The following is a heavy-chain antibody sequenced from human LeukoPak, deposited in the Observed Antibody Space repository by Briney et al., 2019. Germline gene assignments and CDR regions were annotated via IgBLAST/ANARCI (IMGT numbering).Heavy chain of an antibody. D-gene: IGHD3-3*01. CDR1: GYTFTGYY. J-gene: IGHJ4*02. Sequence: GASVKVSCKASGYTFTGYYMHWVRQAPGQGLEWMGWINHNSGGTNYAQKFQGRVTMTRDTSISTAYMELSRLRSDDTAVYYCAIGFWSGYYFDYWGQGTLVTVSS. V-gene: IGHV1-2*02. CDR3: AIGFWSGYYFDY. CDR2: INHNSGGT.